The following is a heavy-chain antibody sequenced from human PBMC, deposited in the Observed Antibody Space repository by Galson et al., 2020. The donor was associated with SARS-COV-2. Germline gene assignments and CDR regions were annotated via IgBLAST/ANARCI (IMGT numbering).Heavy chain of an antibody. Sequence: SLRLSCAASGFTFSDYSMNWVRQAPGKGLEWVAYISRPVTYTHSFVATGSSYIYYADSVKGRFTVSRDNAKNSLYLQMNSLRAEDMAVYYCARERNSDGSEHYSYYGLDVWGQGTTVTLSS. V-gene: IGHV3-21*01. CDR3: ARERNSDGSEHYSYYGLDV. CDR2: ISRPVTYTHSFVATGSSYI. D-gene: IGHD3-10*01. CDR1: GFTFSDYS. J-gene: IGHJ6*02.